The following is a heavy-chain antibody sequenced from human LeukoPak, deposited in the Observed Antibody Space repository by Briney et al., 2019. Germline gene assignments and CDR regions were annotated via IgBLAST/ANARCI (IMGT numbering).Heavy chain of an antibody. V-gene: IGHV4-4*07. CDR1: GGSISSYY. D-gene: IGHD1-26*01. CDR3: ARELVVGATKVGGYYYMDV. J-gene: IGHJ6*03. CDR2: IYTSGTT. Sequence: SETLSLTCTVSGGSISSYYWSWIRQPAGKGLEWIGRIYTSGTTNYNPSLKSRITMSVDTPKNQFSLQMRSVTAADTAVYYCARELVVGATKVGGYYYMDVWGKGTTVTVSS.